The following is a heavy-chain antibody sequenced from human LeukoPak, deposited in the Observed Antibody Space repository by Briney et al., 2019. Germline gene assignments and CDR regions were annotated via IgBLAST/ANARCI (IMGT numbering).Heavy chain of an antibody. Sequence: VASVKVSCKASGGTFSSYAISWVRQAPGQGLEWMGGIIPIFGTANYAQKFQGRVTITADESTSTAYMELSSLRSEDTAVYYCARENYYYYYMDVWGKGTTVTVSS. CDR2: IIPIFGTA. J-gene: IGHJ6*03. CDR3: ARENYYYYYMDV. V-gene: IGHV1-69*13. CDR1: GGTFSSYA.